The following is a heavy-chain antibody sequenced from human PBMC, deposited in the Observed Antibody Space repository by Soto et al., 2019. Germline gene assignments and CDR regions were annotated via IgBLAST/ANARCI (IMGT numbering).Heavy chain of an antibody. CDR3: ARDPGRWLVRYYYYGMDV. V-gene: IGHV1-3*01. D-gene: IGHD6-19*01. CDR2: INAGNGNT. CDR1: GYTFTSYA. J-gene: IGHJ6*02. Sequence: ASVKVSCKASGYTFTSYAMRWVRQAPGQRLEWMGWINAGNGNTKYSQKFQGRVTITRDTSASTAYMELSSLRSEDTAVYYCARDPGRWLVRYYYYGMDVWGQGTTVTVSS.